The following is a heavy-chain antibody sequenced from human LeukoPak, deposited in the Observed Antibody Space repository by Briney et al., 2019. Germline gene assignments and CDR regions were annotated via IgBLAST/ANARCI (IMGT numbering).Heavy chain of an antibody. V-gene: IGHV4-59*08. J-gene: IGHJ4*02. D-gene: IGHD5-18*01. CDR3: ARPRGGYSYGFDY. Sequence: SETLSLTCTVSGGSISSYYWSWIRQPPGKGLEWVGYIYYSGSTNYNPSLKSRVTISVDTSKNQFSLKLSSVTAADTAVHYCARPRGGYSYGFDYWGQGTLVTVSS. CDR1: GGSISSYY. CDR2: IYYSGST.